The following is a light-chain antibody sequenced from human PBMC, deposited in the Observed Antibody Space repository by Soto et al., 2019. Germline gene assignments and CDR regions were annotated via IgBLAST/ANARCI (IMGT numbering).Light chain of an antibody. CDR2: DVT. V-gene: IGLV2-14*03. J-gene: IGLJ3*02. CDR3: SSYISSGTLVV. Sequence: QSALTQPASVSGSPGQSIAISCTGTSSDVGAYNYVSWYQHHPGKAPKLMIYDVTNRPSGVSSRFSGSKSGNMASLTISGLQAEDEADYYCSSYISSGTLVVFGGGTKVTVL. CDR1: SSDVGAYNY.